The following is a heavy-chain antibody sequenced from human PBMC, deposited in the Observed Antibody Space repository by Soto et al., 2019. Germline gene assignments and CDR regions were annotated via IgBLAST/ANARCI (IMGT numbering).Heavy chain of an antibody. V-gene: IGHV1-69*06. Sequence: QVQLVQSGAEVKKPGSSVKVSCKASGGTFSSYAISWVRQAPGQGLEWMGGIIPIFGTANYAQKFQGRVTITADKSTSTAYMELSSLRSDDAAVYCCARELWSDYYYYSGMDVWGQGTTVTVSS. D-gene: IGHD3-10*02. CDR2: IIPIFGTA. J-gene: IGHJ6*02. CDR1: GGTFSSYA. CDR3: ARELWSDYYYYSGMDV.